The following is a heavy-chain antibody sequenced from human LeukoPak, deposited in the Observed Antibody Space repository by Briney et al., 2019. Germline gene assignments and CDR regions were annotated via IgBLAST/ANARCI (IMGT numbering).Heavy chain of an antibody. J-gene: IGHJ4*02. D-gene: IGHD7-27*01. V-gene: IGHV3-66*01. Sequence: GGSLRLSCAASGFTVSSNYMSWVRQAPGKGLEWVSLIYSGGSTYYADSVKGRFTISRDNSKNTLYLRMNSLRAEDTAVYYCARGLNWGEYYFDYWGQGTLVTVSS. CDR3: ARGLNWGEYYFDY. CDR2: IYSGGST. CDR1: GFTVSSNY.